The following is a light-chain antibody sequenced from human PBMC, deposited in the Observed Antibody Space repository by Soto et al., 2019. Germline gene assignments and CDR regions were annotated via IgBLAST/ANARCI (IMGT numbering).Light chain of an antibody. Sequence: DIQMTQSPSSLSASVGDRVTITCRASQSICSYLNWYQQKPGKAPKLLVYAASSLQSGVPSRFSGSGSGTDFTLTISSLQPEDFATYYCQQSYSTPQTFGQGTKVDIK. CDR3: QQSYSTPQT. V-gene: IGKV1-39*01. J-gene: IGKJ1*01. CDR2: AAS. CDR1: QSICSY.